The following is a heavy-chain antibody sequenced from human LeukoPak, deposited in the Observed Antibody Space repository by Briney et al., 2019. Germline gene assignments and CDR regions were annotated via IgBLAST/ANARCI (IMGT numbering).Heavy chain of an antibody. D-gene: IGHD5-18*01. CDR1: GFTVSSNY. CDR2: IYSGGST. Sequence: GGSLRLSCAASGFTVSSNYMSWVRPAPGEGLEWVSVIYSGGSTYYAHSVKRRFTISRHNSKNTLYLQMNSLRAGDTAVYYCARAGYSYGEDYWGQGTLVTVSS. CDR3: ARAGYSYGEDY. V-gene: IGHV3-53*04. J-gene: IGHJ4*02.